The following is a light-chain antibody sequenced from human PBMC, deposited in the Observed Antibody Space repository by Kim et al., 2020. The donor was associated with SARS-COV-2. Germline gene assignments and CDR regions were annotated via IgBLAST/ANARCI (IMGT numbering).Light chain of an antibody. J-gene: IGLJ3*02. CDR1: SLRSYY. CDR2: GKN. CDR3: NSRDSSGNHLV. Sequence: ALGQTVRITCQGDSLRSYYASWYQQKPGQAPVLVIYGKNNRPSGIPDRFSGSSSGITASLTITGAQAEDEADYYCNSRDSSGNHLVFGGGTKLTVL. V-gene: IGLV3-19*01.